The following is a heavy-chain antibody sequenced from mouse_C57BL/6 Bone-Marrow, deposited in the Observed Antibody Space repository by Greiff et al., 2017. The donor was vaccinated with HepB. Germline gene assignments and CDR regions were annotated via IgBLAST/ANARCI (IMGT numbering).Heavy chain of an antibody. D-gene: IGHD3-2*02. CDR2: ISNGGGST. V-gene: IGHV5-12*01. CDR3: ASPDSSGYDYAMDY. Sequence: DVMLVESGGGLVQPGGSLKLSCAASGFTFSDYYMYWVRQTPEKRLEWVAYISNGGGSTYYPDTVKGRFTISRDNAKNTLYLQMSRLKSEDTAMYYCASPDSSGYDYAMDYWGQGTSVTVSS. J-gene: IGHJ4*01. CDR1: GFTFSDYY.